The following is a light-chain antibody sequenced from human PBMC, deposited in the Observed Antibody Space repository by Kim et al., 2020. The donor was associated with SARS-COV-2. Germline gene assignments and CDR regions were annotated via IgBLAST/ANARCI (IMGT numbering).Light chain of an antibody. CDR2: QDS. Sequence: SYELTQPPSVSVSPGQTASITCSGDKLGDKYACWYQQKPGQSPVLVIYQDSKRPSGIPERFSGSNSGNTATLTISGTQAMDEADYYCQAWDSSTEAVFGG. J-gene: IGLJ2*01. V-gene: IGLV3-1*01. CDR3: QAWDSSTEAV. CDR1: KLGDKY.